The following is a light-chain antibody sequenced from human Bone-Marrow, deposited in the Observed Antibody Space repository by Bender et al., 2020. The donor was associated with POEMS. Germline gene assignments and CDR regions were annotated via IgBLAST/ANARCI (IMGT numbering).Light chain of an antibody. J-gene: IGLJ2*01. CDR3: QVWDTSDRSIV. CDR2: DDS. Sequence: SYVLTQPPSVSVAPGQTARITCGGDNIGTKRVHWYQQKPGQAPVLVVYDDSDRPSGIPERLSGSNSGNTATLTISRVAAGDEADYYCQVWDTSDRSIVFGGGTKLTVL. V-gene: IGLV3-21*02. CDR1: NIGTKR.